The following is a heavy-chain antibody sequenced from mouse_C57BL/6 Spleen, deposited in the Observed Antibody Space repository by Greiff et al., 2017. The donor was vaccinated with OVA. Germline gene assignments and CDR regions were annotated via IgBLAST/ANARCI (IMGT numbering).Heavy chain of an antibody. D-gene: IGHD4-1*01. J-gene: IGHJ2*01. V-gene: IGHV1-50*01. CDR2: IDPSDSYT. CDR1: GYTFTSYW. CDR3: AREGKTGSGYFDD. Sequence: VQLQQPGAELVKPGASVKLSCKASGYTFTSYWMQWVKQRPGQGLEWIGEIDPSDSYTNYNQKFKGKATLTVDTSSRTAYMQLSSLTSEDSAVYYCAREGKTGSGYFDDWGQGTTLTVSS.